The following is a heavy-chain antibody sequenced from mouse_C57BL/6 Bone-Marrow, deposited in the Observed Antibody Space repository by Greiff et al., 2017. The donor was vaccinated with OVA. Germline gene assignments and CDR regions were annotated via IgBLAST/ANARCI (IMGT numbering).Heavy chain of an antibody. V-gene: IGHV1-52*01. CDR3: ARIDSGPSMDY. CDR1: GYTFTSYW. CDR2: IDPSDSET. D-gene: IGHD2-4*01. Sequence: QVQLQQPGAELVRPGSSVKLSCKASGYTFTSYWMHWVKQRPIQGLEWIGNIDPSDSETHYNQKFKDKATLTVDKSSSTAYMQLSSLTSEDSAVYYCARIDSGPSMDYWGQGTSVTVSS. J-gene: IGHJ4*01.